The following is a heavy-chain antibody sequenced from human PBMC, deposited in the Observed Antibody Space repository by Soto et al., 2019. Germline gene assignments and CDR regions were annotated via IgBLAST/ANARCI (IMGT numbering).Heavy chain of an antibody. Sequence: GGSLRLSCAASGFTFSSYWMSWVRQAPGKGLEWVANIKQDGSEKYYVDSVKGRFTISRDNAKNSLYLQMNSLRAEDTAVYYCARDEFSRVGFYAMIVGNMDVWGKGTTVTVSS. CDR1: GFTFSSYW. V-gene: IGHV3-7*01. J-gene: IGHJ6*03. D-gene: IGHD3-22*01. CDR2: IKQDGSEK. CDR3: ARDEFSRVGFYAMIVGNMDV.